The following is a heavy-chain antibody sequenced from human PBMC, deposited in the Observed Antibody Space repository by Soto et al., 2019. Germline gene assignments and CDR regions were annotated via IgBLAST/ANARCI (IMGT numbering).Heavy chain of an antibody. CDR3: ARGYCSATSCTAPGY. CDR2: IYYSGTT. D-gene: IGHD2-2*01. CDR1: GGSINNSSHY. J-gene: IGHJ4*02. Sequence: QLQLQESGPGLVKPSETLSLTCSVSGGSINNSSHYWAWIRQPTGKGLDWIGAIYYSGTTYYNPSLKSRVTMSVATSKNHFSLNLKSVTAADTATYYCARGYCSATSCTAPGYWGQGTLVSVSS. V-gene: IGHV4-39*02.